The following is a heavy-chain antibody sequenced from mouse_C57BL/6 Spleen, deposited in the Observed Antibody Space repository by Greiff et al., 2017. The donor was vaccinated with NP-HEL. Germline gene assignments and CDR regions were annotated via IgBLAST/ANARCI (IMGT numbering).Heavy chain of an antibody. Sequence: LQESGPELVKPGASVKISCKASGYSFTSYYIHWVKQRPGQGLEWIGWIYPGSGNTKYNEKFKGKATLTADTSSSTAYMQLSSLTSEDSAVYYCAREYYGSSKGFAYWGQGTLVTVSA. D-gene: IGHD1-1*01. V-gene: IGHV1-66*01. J-gene: IGHJ3*01. CDR2: IYPGSGNT. CDR1: GYSFTSYY. CDR3: AREYYGSSKGFAY.